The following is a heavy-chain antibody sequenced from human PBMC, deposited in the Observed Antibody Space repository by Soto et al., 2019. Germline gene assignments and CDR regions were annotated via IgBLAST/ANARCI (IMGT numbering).Heavy chain of an antibody. Sequence: GGSLRLSCAASGFIFSSNWMGWVRQAPGKGLEWVANIKDDGSEKYYVDSVEGRFTISRDNTKNSVFLQMNSLRVEDTAVYYCARVRPYGEDYWGQGALVTVSS. V-gene: IGHV3-7*01. J-gene: IGHJ4*02. CDR2: IKDDGSEK. D-gene: IGHD3-10*01. CDR3: ARVRPYGEDY. CDR1: GFIFSSNW.